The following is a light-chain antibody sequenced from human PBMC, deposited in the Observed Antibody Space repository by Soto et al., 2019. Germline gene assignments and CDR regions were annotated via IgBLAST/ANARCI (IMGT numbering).Light chain of an antibody. V-gene: IGKV2-30*01. CDR1: QSLAYSDGNTY. Sequence: DLVMTQSPLSLPVTLGQPASISCRSSQSLAYSDGNTYLNWFQQRPGQAPRRLIYKVSNRDSGVPDRFSGSGSGADFTLKISRVEAEDVGVYYCMQGTGWPRTFGQGTKLEIK. CDR3: MQGTGWPRT. J-gene: IGKJ2*01. CDR2: KVS.